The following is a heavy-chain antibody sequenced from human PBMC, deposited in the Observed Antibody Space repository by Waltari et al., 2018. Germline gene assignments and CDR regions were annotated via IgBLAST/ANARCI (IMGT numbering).Heavy chain of an antibody. CDR2: ISYDGRNK. D-gene: IGHD2-15*01. V-gene: IGHV3-30*04. J-gene: IGHJ6*02. Sequence: QVQLVESGGGVVQPGRSLRLSCAASGFTFSSYAMHWVRQAPGKGLEWVAVISYDGRNKYYADSGKGRFTISRDNSKNTLYLQMNSLRAEDTAVYYCARAREGVAYGMDVWGQGTTVTVSS. CDR3: ARAREGVAYGMDV. CDR1: GFTFSSYA.